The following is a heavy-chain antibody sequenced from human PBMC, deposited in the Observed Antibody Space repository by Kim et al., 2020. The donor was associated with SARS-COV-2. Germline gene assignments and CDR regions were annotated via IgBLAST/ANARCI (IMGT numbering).Heavy chain of an antibody. V-gene: IGHV4-31*11. Sequence: SETLSLTCAVSHDSISSGDYFWAWIRQHPGKGLEWIGYISYRGTTNYSPSLRSRVSMSVDTSKNDFSLKLDSVTAADTAVYYCARATHFDYDALTGYRYYLDHWGQGVLVTVSS. CDR1: HDSISSGDYF. J-gene: IGHJ4*02. D-gene: IGHD3-9*01. CDR3: ARATHFDYDALTGYRYYLDH. CDR2: ISYRGTT.